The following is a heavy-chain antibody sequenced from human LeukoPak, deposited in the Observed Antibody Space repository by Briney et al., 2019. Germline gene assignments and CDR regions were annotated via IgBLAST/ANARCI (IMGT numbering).Heavy chain of an antibody. CDR2: INHSGST. D-gene: IGHD3-22*01. CDR3: ARAARQGFTMIVVPFFYFDL. V-gene: IGHV4-31*03. J-gene: IGHJ2*01. Sequence: SQTLSLTCTVSGGSISSGASDWGWLRQHPKRGLEWVGYINHSGSTYYNPSLGSRVTMSVDTSKHQFSLKLSSVTAADSAVYYCARAARQGFTMIVVPFFYFDLWGRGTLVTVSS. CDR1: GGSISSGASD.